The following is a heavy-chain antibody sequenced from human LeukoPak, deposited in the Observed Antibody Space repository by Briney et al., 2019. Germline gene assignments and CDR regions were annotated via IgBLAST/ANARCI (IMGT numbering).Heavy chain of an antibody. CDR2: ISGSGGST. CDR1: GFTFSSYD. D-gene: IGHD6-13*01. Sequence: GGSLRLSCAASGFTFSSYDMSWVRQAPGKGLEWVTAISGSGGSTYYADSVKGRFTISRDNSKNTLYLQMNSLRAEDTAVYYCAKSRSGIAAAGTNYWGQGTLVTVSS. J-gene: IGHJ4*02. V-gene: IGHV3-23*01. CDR3: AKSRSGIAAAGTNY.